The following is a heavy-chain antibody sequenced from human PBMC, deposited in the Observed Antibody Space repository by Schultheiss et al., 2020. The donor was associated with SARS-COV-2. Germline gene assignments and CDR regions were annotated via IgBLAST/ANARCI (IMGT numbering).Heavy chain of an antibody. J-gene: IGHJ4*02. V-gene: IGHV4-38-2*01. CDR1: GYSISSGYY. CDR2: IYHSGST. CDR3: ARGESGYYYY. Sequence: SETLSLTCAVSGYSISSGYYWGWIRQPPGKGLEWIGYIYHSGSTYYNPSLKSRVTISVDRSKNQFSLKLSSVTAADTAVYYCARGESGYYYYWGQGTLVTVSS. D-gene: IGHD3-22*01.